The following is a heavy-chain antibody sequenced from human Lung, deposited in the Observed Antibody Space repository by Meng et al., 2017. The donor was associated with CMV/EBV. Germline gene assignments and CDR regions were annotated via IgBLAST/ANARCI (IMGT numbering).Heavy chain of an antibody. D-gene: IGHD3-10*01. CDR3: ARASYGSGSPLGESWFDP. CDR2: IHSSGST. J-gene: IGHJ5*02. CDR1: GGSISSGGYY. V-gene: IGHV4-31*03. Sequence: GRLPEAGPGLVKPSQPLSLPCTVSGGSISSGGYYWSWIRQHPGKGLEWIGYIHSSGSTYYNPSLRSRLTISVDTSKNQFSLKLSSVTAADTAVYYCARASYGSGSPLGESWFDPWGQGTLVTVSS.